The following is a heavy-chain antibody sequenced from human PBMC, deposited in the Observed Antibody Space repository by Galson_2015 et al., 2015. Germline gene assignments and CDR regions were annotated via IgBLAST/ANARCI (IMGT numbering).Heavy chain of an antibody. J-gene: IGHJ4*02. D-gene: IGHD6-13*01. V-gene: IGHV3-53*01. CDR1: GFTVSSNY. CDR2: IYSGGST. CDR3: ASSGYSSSWYRPRFDY. Sequence: SLRLSCAASGFTVSSNYMSWVRQAPGKGLEWVSVIYSGGSTYYADSVKGRFTISRDNSKNTLYLQMNSLRAEDTAVYYCASSGYSSSWYRPRFDYWGQGTLVTVSS.